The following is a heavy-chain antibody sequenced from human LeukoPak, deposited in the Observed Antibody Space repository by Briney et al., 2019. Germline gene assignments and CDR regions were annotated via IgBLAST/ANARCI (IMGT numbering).Heavy chain of an antibody. J-gene: IGHJ4*02. Sequence: GGSLRLSCTASGFTFGVYAMSWVRQAPGKGLGWVGFIRSKASGGATEYAASVKDRFTISRDDSKSIAYLQMNSLKTEDTAVYYCTRGTYYYDSTGYYTDYWGQGTLVTVSS. CDR3: TRGTYYYDSTGYYTDY. CDR1: GFTFGVYA. CDR2: IRSKASGGAT. V-gene: IGHV3-49*04. D-gene: IGHD3-22*01.